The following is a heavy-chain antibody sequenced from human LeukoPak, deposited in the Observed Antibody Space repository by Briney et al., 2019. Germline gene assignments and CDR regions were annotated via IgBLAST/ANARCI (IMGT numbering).Heavy chain of an antibody. V-gene: IGHV4-4*07. CDR3: ARDLSYDYGDYGWFDP. CDR2: IYTSGST. D-gene: IGHD4-17*01. Sequence: SETLSLTCTVSGGSISSYYWSWIRQPAGKGLEWIGRIYTSGSTNYNPSLKSRVTMSVDTSKNQFSLKLSSVTAADTAVHYCARDLSYDYGDYGWFDPWGQGTLVTVSS. CDR1: GGSISSYY. J-gene: IGHJ5*02.